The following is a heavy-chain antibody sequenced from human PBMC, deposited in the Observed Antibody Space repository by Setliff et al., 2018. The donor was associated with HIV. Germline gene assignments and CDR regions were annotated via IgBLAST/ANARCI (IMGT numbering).Heavy chain of an antibody. CDR3: ASRGETRPLDY. V-gene: IGHV4-34*01. J-gene: IGHJ4*02. D-gene: IGHD3-16*01. Sequence: PSETLSLTCAVYGGSFNGYSWTWIRQPPGKGQEWTGGINHSGSTNYNPSLKSRVTISVDTTKNQFSLKLGSVTAADTAVYYCASRGETRPLDYWGQGTLVTVSS. CDR1: GGSFNGYS. CDR2: INHSGST.